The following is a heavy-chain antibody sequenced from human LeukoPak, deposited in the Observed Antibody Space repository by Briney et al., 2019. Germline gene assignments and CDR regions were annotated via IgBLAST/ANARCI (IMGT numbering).Heavy chain of an antibody. J-gene: IGHJ3*02. D-gene: IGHD6-19*01. CDR3: ARNHLSGWYWNDAFDI. V-gene: IGHV1-69*06. CDR2: IIPIFGTA. Sequence: GASVKVSCKASGGTFSSYAISWVRQAPGQGLEWMGGIIPIFGTANYAQKFQGRVTITADKSTSTAYMELSSLRSEDTAVYYCARNHLSGWYWNDAFDIWGQGTMVTVSS. CDR1: GGTFSSYA.